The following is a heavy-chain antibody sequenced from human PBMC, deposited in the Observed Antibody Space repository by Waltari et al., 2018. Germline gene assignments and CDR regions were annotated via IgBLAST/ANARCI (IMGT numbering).Heavy chain of an antibody. Sequence: QVQLVQSGAEAKKPGSSVKVSCTSSGGTFANYAISWVRQAPGQGVEWMGLIIPMVNTSNYAQKFKDRVTITKDESTTTAFMELSGLRFDDTAIYYCARTLPPDNKSWHYYFGMDVWGQGTTVTVSS. CDR2: IIPMVNTS. V-gene: IGHV1-69*05. CDR1: GGTFANYA. J-gene: IGHJ6*02. CDR3: ARTLPPDNKSWHYYFGMDV. D-gene: IGHD1-1*01.